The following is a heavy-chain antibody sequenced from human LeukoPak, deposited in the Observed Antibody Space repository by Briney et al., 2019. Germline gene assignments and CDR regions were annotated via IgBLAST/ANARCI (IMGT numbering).Heavy chain of an antibody. V-gene: IGHV4-39*01. Sequence: SETLSLTCTVSGGSISSRSYYWGWIRQPPGKGLEWIGSIYYSGSTYYNPSLKSRVTISVDTSKNQFSLKLSSVTAADTAVYYCARRSGYEIVDYWGQGTLVTVSS. D-gene: IGHD5-12*01. CDR3: ARRSGYEIVDY. CDR2: IYYSGST. CDR1: GGSISSRSYY. J-gene: IGHJ4*02.